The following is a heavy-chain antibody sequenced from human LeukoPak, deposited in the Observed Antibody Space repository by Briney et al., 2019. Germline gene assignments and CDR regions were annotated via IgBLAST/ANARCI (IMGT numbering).Heavy chain of an antibody. V-gene: IGHV1-8*03. CDR3: ARVRTFLGLRGYSYGYSLGY. CDR2: MNPNSGNT. Sequence: AASVKVSCKASGYTFTSYDINWVRQATGQGLEWMGWMNPNSGNTGYAQKFQGRVTITRNTSISTAYMELSSLRSEDTAVYYCARVRTFLGLRGYSYGYSLGYWGQGTQVTVSS. CDR1: GYTFTSYD. D-gene: IGHD5-18*01. J-gene: IGHJ4*02.